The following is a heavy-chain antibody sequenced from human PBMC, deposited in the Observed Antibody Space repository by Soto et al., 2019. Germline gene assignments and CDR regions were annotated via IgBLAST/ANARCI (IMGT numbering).Heavy chain of an antibody. Sequence: SETLSLTCTVSGGSISSYYWSWIRQPPGKGLEWIGYIYYSGSTNYNPSLKSRVTISVDTSKNQFSLKLSSVTAADTAVYYCARGVGIAAAGNSYYGTDVWGQGTTVTGSS. CDR1: GGSISSYY. V-gene: IGHV4-59*01. CDR3: ARGVGIAAAGNSYYGTDV. J-gene: IGHJ6*02. D-gene: IGHD6-13*01. CDR2: IYYSGST.